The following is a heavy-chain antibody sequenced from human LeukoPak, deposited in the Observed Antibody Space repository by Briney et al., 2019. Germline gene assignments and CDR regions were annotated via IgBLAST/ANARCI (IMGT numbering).Heavy chain of an antibody. CDR3: AKQVPDYVWGSYRSRGYFQH. CDR2: ISGSGGST. D-gene: IGHD3-16*02. J-gene: IGHJ1*01. V-gene: IGHV3-23*01. Sequence: PGGSLRLSCAASGFTFSSYAMSWVRQAPGEGLEWVSAISGSGGSTYYADSVKGRFTISRDNSKNTLYLQMNSLRAEDTAVYYCAKQVPDYVWGSYRSRGYFQHWGQGTLVTVSS. CDR1: GFTFSSYA.